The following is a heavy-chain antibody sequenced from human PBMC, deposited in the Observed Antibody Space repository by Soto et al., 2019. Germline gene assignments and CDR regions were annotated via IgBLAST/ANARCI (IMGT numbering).Heavy chain of an antibody. CDR2: IYYSGST. V-gene: IGHV4-30-4*01. CDR3: ARDRSGYDSGPHFDY. J-gene: IGHJ4*02. D-gene: IGHD5-12*01. CDR1: GGSISSGDYY. Sequence: SETLSLTCTVSGGSISSGDYYWCWIRQPPGKGLEWIGYIYYSGSTYYNPSLKSRVTISVDTSKNQFSLKLSSVTAADTAVYYCARDRSGYDSGPHFDYWGQGTLVTVSS.